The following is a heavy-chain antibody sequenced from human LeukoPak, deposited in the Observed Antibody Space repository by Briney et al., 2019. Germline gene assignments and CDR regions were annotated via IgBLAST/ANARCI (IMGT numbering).Heavy chain of an antibody. J-gene: IGHJ4*02. CDR1: GYTFTGYY. CDR2: INPNSGGT. V-gene: IGHV1-2*02. D-gene: IGHD3-10*01. Sequence: ASVKVSCKASGYTFTGYYIHWVRQAPGQGLEWMGWINPNSGGTNYAQKFQGGVTMTRDTSISTAYMELSRLRSDDTAMYYGATEIRYYYGAGKALGYWGQGTLVTVSS. CDR3: ATEIRYYYGAGKALGY.